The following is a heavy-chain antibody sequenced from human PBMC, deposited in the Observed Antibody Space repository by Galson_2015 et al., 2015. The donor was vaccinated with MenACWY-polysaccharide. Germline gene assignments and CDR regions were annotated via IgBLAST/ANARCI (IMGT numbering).Heavy chain of an antibody. CDR3: ARGGRGPYWYFDL. CDR2: DGSST. J-gene: IGHJ2*01. V-gene: IGHV3-74*01. Sequence: DGSSTIYADSVKGRFTISRDNAKNTLYLQMNSLRAEDTEVYYCARGGRGPYWYFDLWGRGTLVTVSS.